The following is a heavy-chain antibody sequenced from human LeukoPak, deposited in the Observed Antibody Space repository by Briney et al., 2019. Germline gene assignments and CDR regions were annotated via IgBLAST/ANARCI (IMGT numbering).Heavy chain of an antibody. J-gene: IGHJ2*01. CDR3: AILRLSTSLWWFFDL. CDR1: GYTFNAYY. Sequence: ASVKVSCKASGYTFNAYYLHWVRQAPGQGLEWMGWINPNSGDTKYAQKFQGRVTMTGDTSISTAYMELSRLRFDDTAVYYCAILRLSTSLWWFFDLWGRGTLVTVSS. CDR2: INPNSGDT. V-gene: IGHV1-2*02. D-gene: IGHD2-2*01.